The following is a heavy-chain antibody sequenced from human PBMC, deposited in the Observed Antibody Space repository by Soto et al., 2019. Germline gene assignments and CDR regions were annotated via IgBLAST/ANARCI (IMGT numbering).Heavy chain of an antibody. V-gene: IGHV3-33*01. CDR1: GFTFSSYG. CDR3: ARDVGVIGPDLDH. CDR2: IYYDGSKT. D-gene: IGHD3-10*01. Sequence: GGSLRLSCAASGFTFSSYGMHWVRQAPGKGLEWVAAIYYDGSKTYYVDSVKGRFTIAKDTSKNTLNLQMNSLRVEDTAMYYCARDVGVIGPDLDHWGQGTLVTVSS. J-gene: IGHJ1*01.